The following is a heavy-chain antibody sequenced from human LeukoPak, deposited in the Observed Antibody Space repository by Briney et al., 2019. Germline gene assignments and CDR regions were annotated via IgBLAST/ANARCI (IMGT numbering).Heavy chain of an antibody. V-gene: IGHV3-7*01. D-gene: IGHD5-18*01. Sequence: PGGSLRLSCAASGFTFSSYWMTWVRQAPGKGLEWVANIKQDGSEAYYVDSVKGRFTVSRDNAKNSLYLQLNSLGAEDTAVYYCARDNRGYSYGVILRGSAFDIWGQGTMVTVSS. CDR2: IKQDGSEA. CDR1: GFTFSSYW. J-gene: IGHJ3*02. CDR3: ARDNRGYSYGVILRGSAFDI.